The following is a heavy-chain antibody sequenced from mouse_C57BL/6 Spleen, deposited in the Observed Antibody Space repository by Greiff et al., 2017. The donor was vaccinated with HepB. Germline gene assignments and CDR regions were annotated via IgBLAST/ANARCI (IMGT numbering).Heavy chain of an antibody. D-gene: IGHD2-2*01. V-gene: IGHV14-4*01. CDR3: TITMVTTNFDY. CDR2: IDPEIGDT. J-gene: IGHJ2*01. CDR1: GFNIKDDY. Sequence: VQLQQSGAELVRPGASVKLSCTASGFNIKDDYMHWVKQRPEQGLEWIGWIDPEIGDTEYASKFQGKATITADTSSNTAYLQLSSLTSEDTAVYYCTITMVTTNFDYWGQGTTLTVSS.